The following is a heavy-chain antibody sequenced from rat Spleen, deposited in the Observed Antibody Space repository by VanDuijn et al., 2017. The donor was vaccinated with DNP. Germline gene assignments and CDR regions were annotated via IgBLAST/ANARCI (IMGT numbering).Heavy chain of an antibody. CDR3: VTRGMYGGYDH. CDR1: GFTFSDYA. CDR2: ISYDGSRT. J-gene: IGHJ2*01. Sequence: EVQLVESGGGLVQPGRSLKLSCVVSGFTFSDYAMAWVRQAPKKGLEWVATISYDGSRTYFRDSVKGRFTISRDNAKNTLYLQMDSLRSDDTATYYCVTRGMYGGYDHWGQGVMVTVSS. V-gene: IGHV5-7*01. D-gene: IGHD1-11*01.